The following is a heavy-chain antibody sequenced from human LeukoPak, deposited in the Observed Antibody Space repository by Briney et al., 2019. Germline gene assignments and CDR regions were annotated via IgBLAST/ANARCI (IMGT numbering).Heavy chain of an antibody. Sequence: GRSLRLSCAASGFTFSSYAMHWVRQAPGKGLEWVAVISYDGSKKYYADSVKGRFTISRDNSKNTLYLQMNSLRAEDTAVYYCAKDGYSSSWYYLYYYMDVWGKGTTVTISS. D-gene: IGHD6-13*01. CDR1: GFTFSSYA. V-gene: IGHV3-30*04. CDR2: ISYDGSKK. CDR3: AKDGYSSSWYYLYYYMDV. J-gene: IGHJ6*03.